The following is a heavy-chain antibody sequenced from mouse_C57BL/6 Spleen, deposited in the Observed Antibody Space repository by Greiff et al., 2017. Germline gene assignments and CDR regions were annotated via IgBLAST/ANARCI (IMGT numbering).Heavy chain of an antibody. Sequence: QVQLQQPGAELVKPGASVKLSCKASGYTFTSYWMHWVKQRPGQGLEWIGMIHPNSGSTNYNEKFKSKATLTVDKSSSTAYMQLSSLTSEDSAVYYCASPYYDYWYCDVWGTGTTVTVSS. D-gene: IGHD2-4*01. CDR3: ASPYYDYWYCDV. CDR2: IHPNSGST. V-gene: IGHV1-64*01. J-gene: IGHJ1*03. CDR1: GYTFTSYW.